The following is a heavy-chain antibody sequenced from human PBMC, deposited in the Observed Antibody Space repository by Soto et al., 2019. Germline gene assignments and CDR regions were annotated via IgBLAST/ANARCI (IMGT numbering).Heavy chain of an antibody. Sequence: SETLSLTCTVSGGSICSGGYYWSWIRQHPGKGLEWIGYIYYSGSTYYNPSLKSRVTISVDTSKNQFSLKLSSVTAADTAVYYCARDRLQGIQHWGQGTLVTVSS. J-gene: IGHJ1*01. V-gene: IGHV4-31*03. CDR3: ARDRLQGIQH. CDR2: IYYSGST. CDR1: GGSICSGGYY. D-gene: IGHD3-10*01.